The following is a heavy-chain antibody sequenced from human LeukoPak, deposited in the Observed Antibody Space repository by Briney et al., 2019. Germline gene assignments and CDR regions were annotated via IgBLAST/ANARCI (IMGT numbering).Heavy chain of an antibody. D-gene: IGHD3-3*01. CDR3: AKGRTIFGVVTHLFDY. Sequence: GGSLRLSCAASGFTFSTYAMSWVRQAPGQGLEWVSAISGSGGSTYYADSVKGRFTISRDNSKNTLYLQMNSLRAEDTAVCYCAKGRTIFGVVTHLFDYWGQGTLVTVSS. J-gene: IGHJ4*02. CDR1: GFTFSTYA. V-gene: IGHV3-23*01. CDR2: ISGSGGST.